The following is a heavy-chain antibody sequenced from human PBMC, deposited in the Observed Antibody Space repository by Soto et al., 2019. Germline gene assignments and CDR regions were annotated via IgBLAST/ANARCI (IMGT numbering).Heavy chain of an antibody. J-gene: IGHJ4*02. CDR3: ARQRTTVVTQAYFDH. Sequence: LSLTCIVSGESISSSSYYWGWIRQPPGKGLEWIGSIYYSGRTYYNPSFKSRVTISIDTSKNQFSLKPSSVTATDTAVYYCARQRTTVVTQAYFDHWGQGALVTVSS. D-gene: IGHD2-21*02. V-gene: IGHV4-39*01. CDR2: IYYSGRT. CDR1: GESISSSSYY.